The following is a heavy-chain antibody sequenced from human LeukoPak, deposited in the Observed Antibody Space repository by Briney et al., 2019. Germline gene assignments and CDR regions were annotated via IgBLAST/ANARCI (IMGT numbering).Heavy chain of an antibody. J-gene: IGHJ5*02. V-gene: IGHV4-59*12. D-gene: IGHD3-22*01. CDR1: GGSISSYY. Sequence: SETLSLTCTVSGGSISSYYWSWIRQPPGKGLEWIGYIYYSGSTNYNPSLKSRVTISVDTSKNQFSLKLSSVTAADTAVYYCARGSEYYYDSSGHYYGGCWFDPWGQGTLVTVSS. CDR3: ARGSEYYYDSSGHYYGGCWFDP. CDR2: IYYSGST.